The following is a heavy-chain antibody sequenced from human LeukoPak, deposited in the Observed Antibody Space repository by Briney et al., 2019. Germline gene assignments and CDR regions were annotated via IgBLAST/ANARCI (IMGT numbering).Heavy chain of an antibody. CDR2: INPNSGGT. Sequence: GASVKVSCKASGYTFVDYYMNWVRQVPGQGLEWMGWINPNSGGTTYAQKFQGRVTMTRDTSTSTVYMEVSSLRSDDTAVYYCARGSGSDWYEASAFWGQGTLVTVSS. D-gene: IGHD6-19*01. CDR1: GYTFVDYY. V-gene: IGHV1-2*02. J-gene: IGHJ4*02. CDR3: ARGSGSDWYEASAF.